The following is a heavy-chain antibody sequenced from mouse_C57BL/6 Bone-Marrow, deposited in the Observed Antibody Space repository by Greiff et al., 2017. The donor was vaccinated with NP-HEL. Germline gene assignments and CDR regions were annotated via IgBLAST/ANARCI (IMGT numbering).Heavy chain of an antibody. D-gene: IGHD2-4*01. CDR2: IYPGDGDT. CDR1: GYAFSSSW. Sequence: QVQLKQSGPELVKPGASVKISCKASGYAFSSSWMNWVKQRPGKGLEWIGRIYPGDGDTNYNGKFKGKDTLTADKSSSTAYMQLSSLTSEDSAVYFCARDDYGTLAYWGQGTLVTVSA. CDR3: ARDDYGTLAY. V-gene: IGHV1-82*01. J-gene: IGHJ3*01.